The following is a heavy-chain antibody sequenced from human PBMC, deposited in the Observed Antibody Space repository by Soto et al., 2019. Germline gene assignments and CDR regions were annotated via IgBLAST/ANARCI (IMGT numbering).Heavy chain of an antibody. Sequence: QVQLVQSGAEVKKPGSSVKLSCKASGGTFSSYGLTWVRQAPGQGLEWMGGIIPIFGTTNYAQKFQDRVTITADESTSTAYMELSSLRSDDTAVYYCARPGAVRGVVLEYYFDYWGQGTLVTVSS. CDR3: ARPGAVRGVVLEYYFDY. D-gene: IGHD3-10*01. V-gene: IGHV1-69*12. CDR2: IIPIFGTT. CDR1: GGTFSSYG. J-gene: IGHJ4*02.